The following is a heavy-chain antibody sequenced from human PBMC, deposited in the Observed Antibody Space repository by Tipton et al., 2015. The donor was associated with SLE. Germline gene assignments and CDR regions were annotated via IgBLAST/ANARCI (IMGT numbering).Heavy chain of an antibody. D-gene: IGHD2-8*01. Sequence: TLSLTCTVSGGSISSSNYYWGWIRQPPRKGLEWIGSIYYSGSTYYNPSLKSRVSISVDTSKNQFFLNLHSVTAADTAVYYCASGGASVLIRNCYFDYWGQGSLVTVSS. V-gene: IGHV4-39*07. CDR3: ASGGASVLIRNCYFDY. CDR1: GGSISSSNYY. J-gene: IGHJ4*01. CDR2: IYYSGST.